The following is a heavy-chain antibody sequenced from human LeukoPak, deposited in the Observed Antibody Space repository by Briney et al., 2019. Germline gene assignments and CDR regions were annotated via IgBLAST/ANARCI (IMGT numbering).Heavy chain of an antibody. J-gene: IGHJ4*02. V-gene: IGHV3-23*01. Sequence: GGSLRLSCAASGFTFSTYAMSWVRQAPGKGLEWVSGINSGGDSTFYADSVKGRFTISRDNSKNTLYLQLISLRGEDTAVYHCAKEAGDGWSYFDFWGQGTLVTVSS. CDR1: GFTFSTYA. D-gene: IGHD6-19*01. CDR3: AKEAGDGWSYFDF. CDR2: INSGGDST.